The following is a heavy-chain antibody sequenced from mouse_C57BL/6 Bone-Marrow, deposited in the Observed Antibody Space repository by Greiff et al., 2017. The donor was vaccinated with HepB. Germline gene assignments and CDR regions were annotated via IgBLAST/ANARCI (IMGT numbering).Heavy chain of an antibody. Sequence: VQLKQSGTVLARPGASVKMSCKTSGYTFTSYWMHWVKQRPGQGLEWIGAIYPGNSDTSYNQKFKGKAKLTAVTSASTAYMELSSLTNEDSAVYYCTQEGNYDYPWFAYWGQGTLVTVSA. J-gene: IGHJ3*01. CDR2: IYPGNSDT. V-gene: IGHV1-5*01. CDR1: GYTFTSYW. D-gene: IGHD2-4*01. CDR3: TQEGNYDYPWFAY.